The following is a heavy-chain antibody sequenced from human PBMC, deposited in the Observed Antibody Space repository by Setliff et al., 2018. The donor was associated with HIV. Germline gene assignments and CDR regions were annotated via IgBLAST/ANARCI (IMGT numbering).Heavy chain of an antibody. V-gene: IGHV1-18*01. CDR3: VRDGDCSGGICDSLNVPEYFQY. CDR2: ISTYNGNT. Sequence: ASVKVSCKASGYTFTTYGISWVRQAPGQGLEWMGWISTYNGNTDYAQNFQGRVTMTTDTSTSTAYMDRRSLGSDDTAVYYCVRDGDCSGGICDSLNVPEYFQYWGQGTLVTVSS. J-gene: IGHJ1*01. D-gene: IGHD2-15*01. CDR1: GYTFTTYG.